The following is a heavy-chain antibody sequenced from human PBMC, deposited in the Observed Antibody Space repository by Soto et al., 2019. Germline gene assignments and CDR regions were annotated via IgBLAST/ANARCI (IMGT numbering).Heavy chain of an antibody. CDR2: INHSGST. J-gene: IGHJ4*02. CDR1: GGSFSGYY. CDR3: ARAKGAFDY. Sequence: KQSQTLSLTCAVYGGSFSGYYWSWIRQPPGKGLEWIGEINHSGSTNYNPYLKSQVTISVDTSKNQFSLKQSSGTAADTAVYYCARAKGAFDYWGQGTLVTVSS. V-gene: IGHV4-34*01.